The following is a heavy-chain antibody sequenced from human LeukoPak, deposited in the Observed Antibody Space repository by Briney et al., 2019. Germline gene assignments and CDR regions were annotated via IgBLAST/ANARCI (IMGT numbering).Heavy chain of an antibody. Sequence: ASVKVSCKASGYTFTSYDINWVRQATGQGLEWMGWMNPNSGNTGYAQKFQGRVTITTDESTSTAYMELSSLRSEDTAVYYCARDEWAAAGAVDYWGQGTLVTVSS. D-gene: IGHD6-13*01. V-gene: IGHV1-8*01. CDR3: ARDEWAAAGAVDY. J-gene: IGHJ4*02. CDR2: MNPNSGNT. CDR1: GYTFTSYD.